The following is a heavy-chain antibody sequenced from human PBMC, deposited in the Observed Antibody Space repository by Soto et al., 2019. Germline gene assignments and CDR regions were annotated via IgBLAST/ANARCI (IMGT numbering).Heavy chain of an antibody. Sequence: TLSLTCTVSGGSTSSDNYWSWIRQPPGKGLEWIGHIYYSGNTDYNPSLKSRLAISIDTSKNQFSLKLSSVTAADTAVYFCAREGGGSSEGLCYFDSTGRGSLVPFSS. J-gene: IGHJ4*02. CDR3: AREGGGSSEGLCYFDS. D-gene: IGHD3-16*01. V-gene: IGHV4-30-4*01. CDR2: IYYSGNT. CDR1: GGSTSSDNY.